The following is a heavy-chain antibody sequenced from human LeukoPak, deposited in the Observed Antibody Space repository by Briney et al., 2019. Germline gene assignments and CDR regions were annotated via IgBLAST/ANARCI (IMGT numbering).Heavy chain of an antibody. J-gene: IGHJ5*02. D-gene: IGHD2-15*01. CDR2: IEEDGSAQ. V-gene: IGHV3-7*01. CDR3: ARDPRNVGLAP. CDR1: GFTFSRDW. Sequence: GSLRLSCVASGFTFSRDWMSWVRQAPGKGLEWVANIEEDGSAQYYADSVKGRFTMSRDNVKNTLYLQMNSLRVEDTAVYYCARDPRNVGLAPWGQGTLVTVSS.